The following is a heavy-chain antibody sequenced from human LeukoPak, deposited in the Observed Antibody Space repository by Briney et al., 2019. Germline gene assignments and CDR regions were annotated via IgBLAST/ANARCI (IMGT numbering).Heavy chain of an antibody. J-gene: IGHJ4*02. D-gene: IGHD3-3*01. V-gene: IGHV4-59*01. Sequence: SETLSLTCTVSGGSISSYYWSWIRQPPGKGLEWIGYISSSGNTNYNPSLKGRVTLSVDTSKNQFSLKLSSVTAADTAVYYCARVHPSDDFWSGYPFFDYWGQGTLVTVSS. CDR2: ISSSGNT. CDR1: GGSISSYY. CDR3: ARVHPSDDFWSGYPFFDY.